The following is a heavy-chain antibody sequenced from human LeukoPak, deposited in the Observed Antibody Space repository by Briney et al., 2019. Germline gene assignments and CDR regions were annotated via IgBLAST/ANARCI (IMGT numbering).Heavy chain of an antibody. CDR2: INPNSGGT. CDR1: GYIFTGYY. Sequence: GASVKVSCKASGYIFTGYYIHWVRQAPGQGLEWMGWINPNSGGTKYAQKFEGRVTMTGHTSISTAYMELSRLRSDDTAVYYCARYCGTTSCDDRGSDYWGQGTLVTVSS. CDR3: ARYCGTTSCDDRGSDY. V-gene: IGHV1-2*02. D-gene: IGHD2-2*01. J-gene: IGHJ4*02.